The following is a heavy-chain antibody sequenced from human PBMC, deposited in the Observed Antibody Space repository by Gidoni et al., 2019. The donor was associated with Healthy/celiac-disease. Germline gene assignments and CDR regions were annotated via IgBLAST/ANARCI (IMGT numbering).Heavy chain of an antibody. CDR1: GGSISSSSYY. J-gene: IGHJ6*02. V-gene: IGHV4-39*01. CDR3: ARHYDFWSGYYTPYYYYGMDV. D-gene: IGHD3-3*01. Sequence: QLQLQESGPGLVKPSETLSLTCTVSGGSISSSSYYWGWIRQPPGKGLEWIGSIYYSGSTYYNPSLKSRVTISVDTSKNQFSLKLSSVTAADTAVYYCARHYDFWSGYYTPYYYYGMDVWGQGTTVTVSS. CDR2: IYYSGST.